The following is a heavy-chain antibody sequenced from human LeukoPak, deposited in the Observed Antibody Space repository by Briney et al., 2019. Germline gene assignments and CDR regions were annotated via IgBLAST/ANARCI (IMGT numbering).Heavy chain of an antibody. D-gene: IGHD6-19*01. CDR2: ITPFNGNT. V-gene: IGHV1-45*02. J-gene: IGHJ4*02. CDR3: ATGIAVAGQLDY. Sequence: GSSVKVSCKASGYTFTYRYLHWVRQAPGQALEWMGWITPFNGNTNYAQKFQDRVTITRDRSMSRAYMELSSLRSEDTAMYYCATGIAVAGQLDYWGQGTLVTVSS. CDR1: GYTFTYRY.